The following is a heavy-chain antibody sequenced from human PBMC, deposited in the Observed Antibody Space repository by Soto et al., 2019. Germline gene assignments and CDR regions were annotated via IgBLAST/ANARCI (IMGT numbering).Heavy chain of an antibody. CDR2: IHYSGNT. V-gene: IGHV4-31*03. CDR3: AREIYGMDV. Sequence: QVQLQESGPGLVKPSQTLSLTCNVSNGSINSVGHYWSWIRQHPEKGLEWIAYIHYSGNTYYNPSLKRRLSMSIDTSKNQFFLRLSSVTAADTAVYYCAREIYGMDVWGQGTTVTVSS. CDR1: NGSINSVGHY. J-gene: IGHJ6*02.